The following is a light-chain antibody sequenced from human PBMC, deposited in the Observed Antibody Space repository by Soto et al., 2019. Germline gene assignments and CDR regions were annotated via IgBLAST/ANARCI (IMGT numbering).Light chain of an antibody. CDR2: DVS. V-gene: IGKV3-20*01. J-gene: IGKJ4*01. CDR1: QRVPTKY. Sequence: IVLTQSPGTLSLSPGERATLSCRASQRVPTKYLAWFQQKPGQAPRLLMNDVSTRVTGFPDRFSGSGSEKDFTLTISRQEPEDFAVYYCQHYGDSPSFGGGTKVEMK. CDR3: QHYGDSPS.